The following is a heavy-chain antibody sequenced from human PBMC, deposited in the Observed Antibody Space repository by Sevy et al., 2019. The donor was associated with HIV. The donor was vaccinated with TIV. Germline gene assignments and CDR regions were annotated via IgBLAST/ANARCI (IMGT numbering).Heavy chain of an antibody. D-gene: IGHD7-27*01. J-gene: IGHJ4*02. V-gene: IGHV4-4*07. CDR1: GDSFSSYF. Sequence: SESLSLTCTVSGDSFSSYFWAWIRQPAGKGLEWIGRINTSGSTNYNASLKSRVTMSVDTSKSQFSLKVTSLIAADTAIYFCARSNWVTATNGFSKSYYFDYWGQGSLVTVSS. CDR3: ARSNWVTATNGFSKSYYFDY. CDR2: INTSGST.